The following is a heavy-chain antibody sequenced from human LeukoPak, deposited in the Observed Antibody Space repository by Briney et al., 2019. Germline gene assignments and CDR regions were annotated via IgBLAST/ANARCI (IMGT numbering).Heavy chain of an antibody. CDR1: GFTFGDYA. CDR2: IRSKGYGGTT. J-gene: IGHJ4*02. D-gene: IGHD6-19*01. CDR3: TRDDSSGWGAY. Sequence: GGSMRLSCTASGFTFGDYAMTWVRQAPGKGLEWVGFIRSKGYGGTTEYAASVKGRFTISRDDSKSIAYLQMDSLKTEDTAVYYCTRDDSSGWGAYWGQGTLVTESS. V-gene: IGHV3-49*04.